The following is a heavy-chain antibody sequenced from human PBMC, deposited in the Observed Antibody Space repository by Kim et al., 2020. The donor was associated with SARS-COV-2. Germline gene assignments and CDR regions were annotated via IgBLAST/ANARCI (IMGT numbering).Heavy chain of an antibody. J-gene: IGHJ5*01. D-gene: IGHD6-19*01. CDR2: IKFDGSEQ. V-gene: IGHV3-7*01. Sequence: GGSLRLSCEASGFTLGNYWMSWVRQAPGKGSQWVANIKFDGSEQNYVASVRGRFTVSRDNVKNSMYLQMNSLRAEDTAIYYCARDKAVGSGWSDSWGRGT. CDR3: ARDKAVGSGWSDS. CDR1: GFTLGNYW.